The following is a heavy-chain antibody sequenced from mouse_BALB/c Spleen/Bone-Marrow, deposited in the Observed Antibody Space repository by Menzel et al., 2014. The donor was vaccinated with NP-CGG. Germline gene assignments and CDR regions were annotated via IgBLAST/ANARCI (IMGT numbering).Heavy chain of an antibody. V-gene: IGHV5-9-3*01. CDR3: ARQDGFDY. CDR2: ISSGCSYT. Sequence: EVQGVESGGGLVKPGGSLKLSCAASGFTFSNYAMSWVRQTPEKRLEWVAIISSGCSYTYYPDSVKGRFTISRDNAKTILYLQMSSLRSEDTAMYYCARQDGFDYWGQGTTLTVSS. CDR1: GFTFSNYA. D-gene: IGHD2-3*01. J-gene: IGHJ2*01.